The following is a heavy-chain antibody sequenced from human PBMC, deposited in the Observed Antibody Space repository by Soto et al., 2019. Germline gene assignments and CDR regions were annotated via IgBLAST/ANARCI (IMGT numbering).Heavy chain of an antibody. CDR2: LNWNSNNI. V-gene: IGHV3-9*01. Sequence: QHGGSLRLSCAASGFNFDDSAMHWVRQLPGKALEWVSGLNWNSNNIDYAASVKGRFTISRDNARDSLCLQMNSLRPDDTALYYCVKGWGGYDLSGGLDIWGHGTMVTVSS. CDR1: GFNFDDSA. D-gene: IGHD5-12*01. CDR3: VKGWGGYDLSGGLDI. J-gene: IGHJ3*02.